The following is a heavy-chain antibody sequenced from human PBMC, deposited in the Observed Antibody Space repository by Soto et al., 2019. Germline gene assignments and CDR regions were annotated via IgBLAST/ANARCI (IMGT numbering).Heavy chain of an antibody. V-gene: IGHV4-4*02. D-gene: IGHD3-10*01. CDR2: IYQSGST. Sequence: QVQLQESGPGLVKPSGTLSLTCAVSSASITTTDWWSWVRQPPGKGLEWIGEIYQSGSTNFSPSLKSRFTMSVDTSKNQFSLKLSSVTAADTAVYYCARVTGSYYGAGSFYYWFDPWGQGILVTVSS. CDR1: SASITTTDW. CDR3: ARVTGSYYGAGSFYYWFDP. J-gene: IGHJ5*02.